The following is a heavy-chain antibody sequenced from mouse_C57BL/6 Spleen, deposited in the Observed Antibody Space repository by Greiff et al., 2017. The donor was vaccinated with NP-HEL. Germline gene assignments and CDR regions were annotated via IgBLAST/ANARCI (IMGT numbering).Heavy chain of an antibody. CDR3: ARVYDYDGYFDY. CDR1: GYSITSGYY. J-gene: IGHJ2*01. Sequence: EVQLQESGPGLVKPSQSLSLTCSVTGYSITSGYYWNWIRQFPGNKLEWMGYISYDGSNNYNPSLKNRISITRDTSKNQFFLKLNSVTTEDTATYYCARVYDYDGYFDYWGQGTTLTVSS. D-gene: IGHD2-4*01. V-gene: IGHV3-6*01. CDR2: ISYDGSN.